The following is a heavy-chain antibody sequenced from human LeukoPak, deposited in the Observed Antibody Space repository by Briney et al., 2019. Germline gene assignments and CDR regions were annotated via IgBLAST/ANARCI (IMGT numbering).Heavy chain of an antibody. J-gene: IGHJ4*02. CDR2: IYYSGSA. D-gene: IGHD5-24*01. V-gene: IGHV4-59*08. CDR3: ARLPGDGPHY. CDR1: GGSISSYY. Sequence: PAESLSLTCTVSGGSISSYYWSWIRQPPGKGLEWIGYIYYSGSANYNPSLKSRLTISVDTSKNQLSLKLSSVTAAHTAVYYCARLPGDGPHYWGQGTLPTVSS.